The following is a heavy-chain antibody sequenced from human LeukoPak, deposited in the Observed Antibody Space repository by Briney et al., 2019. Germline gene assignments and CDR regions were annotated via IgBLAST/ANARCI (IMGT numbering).Heavy chain of an antibody. CDR2: IYHSGST. Sequence: PSETLSLTCAVSGGSTSSGGYSWSWIRQPPGKGLEWIGYIYHSGSTYYNPSLKSRVTISVDRSKNQFSLKLSSVTAADTAVYYCARAWHDSSGYYFDYWGQGTLVTVSS. D-gene: IGHD3-22*01. J-gene: IGHJ4*02. CDR1: GGSTSSGGYS. CDR3: ARAWHDSSGYYFDY. V-gene: IGHV4-30-2*01.